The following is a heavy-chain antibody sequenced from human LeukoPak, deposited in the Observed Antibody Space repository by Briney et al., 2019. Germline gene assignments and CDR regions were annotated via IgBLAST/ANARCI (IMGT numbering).Heavy chain of an antibody. CDR2: IYYSGST. V-gene: IGHV4-39*01. Sequence: SETLSLTCNVSGDSINTRSYYWAWIRQPPGKGLEWIGSIYYSGSTYYNSSLKSRVAISVDTSKNQFSLRLTSVTAADTAVYYCARYPYSDSGVWQAYDYWGQGTLVTVSS. CDR1: GDSINTRSYY. D-gene: IGHD5-12*01. CDR3: ARYPYSDSGVWQAYDY. J-gene: IGHJ4*02.